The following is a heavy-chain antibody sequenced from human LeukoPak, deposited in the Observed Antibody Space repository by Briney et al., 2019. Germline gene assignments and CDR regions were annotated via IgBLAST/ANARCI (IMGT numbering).Heavy chain of an antibody. D-gene: IGHD3-9*01. CDR1: GFTFSTDT. CDR3: ARVMDTGYYSHY. Sequence: KPGGSLRLSCAASGFTFSTDTMNWVRQPPGKGLEWVSSISSGSNYIYYADSVKGRCTISRDNAQNSLYLQMNSLGAEDTAMYYCARVMDTGYYSHYWGQGTLVTVSS. V-gene: IGHV3-21*01. CDR2: ISSGSNYI. J-gene: IGHJ4*02.